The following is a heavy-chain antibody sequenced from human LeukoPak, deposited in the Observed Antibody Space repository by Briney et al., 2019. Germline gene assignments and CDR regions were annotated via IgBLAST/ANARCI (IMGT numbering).Heavy chain of an antibody. D-gene: IGHD3-22*01. CDR2: ISGYNGNT. J-gene: IGHJ3*02. CDR3: ARDRASMIVVIISPDAFDI. Sequence: VASVEVSCKASGYTFTSYGSSGVRQPPGQGLEWMGWISGYNGNTNYAQKFQGRVTMTPDTSTSTAYMEVRSLRSDDTAVYYCARDRASMIVVIISPDAFDIWGQGTMVTVSS. CDR1: GYTFTSYG. V-gene: IGHV1-18*01.